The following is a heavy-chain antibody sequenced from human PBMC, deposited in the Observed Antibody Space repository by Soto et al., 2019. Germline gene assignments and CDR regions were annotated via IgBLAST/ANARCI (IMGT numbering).Heavy chain of an antibody. D-gene: IGHD5-18*01. CDR1: GFTFSSYA. Sequence: QVQLVESGGGVVQPGRSLRLSCAASGFTFSSYAMHWVRQAPGKGLEWVAVISYDGSNKYYADSVKGRFTISRDNSKNTLYLQMNSLRAEDTAVYYCARDPSWIQLWSLRMDVW. J-gene: IGHJ6*01. V-gene: IGHV3-30-3*01. CDR2: ISYDGSNK. CDR3: ARDPSWIQLWSLRMDV.